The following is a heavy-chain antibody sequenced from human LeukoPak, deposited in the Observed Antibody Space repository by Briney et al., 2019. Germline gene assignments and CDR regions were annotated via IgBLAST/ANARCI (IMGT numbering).Heavy chain of an antibody. J-gene: IGHJ4*02. CDR1: GGFISTYY. CDR2: IYYSGST. V-gene: IGHV4-39*01. Sequence: SETLSLTCTVSGGFISTYYWSWIRQPPGRGLEWIGSIYYSGSTYYNPSLKSRVTISADTSKNQFSLKLSSVTAADTAVYYCARGLYNYGHGDYWGQGTLVTVSS. CDR3: ARGLYNYGHGDY. D-gene: IGHD5-18*01.